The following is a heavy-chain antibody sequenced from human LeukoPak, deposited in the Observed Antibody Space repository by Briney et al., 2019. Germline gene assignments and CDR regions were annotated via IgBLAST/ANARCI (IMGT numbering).Heavy chain of an antibody. J-gene: IGHJ4*02. CDR1: GFTFDDYA. V-gene: IGHV3-43*02. CDR3: AKDLSGGYGSGSYSY. Sequence: PGGSLRLSCAASGFTFDDYAMHWVRQAPGKGLEWVSLISGDGGSTYYADSVKGRFTISRDNSKNSLYLQMNSLRTEDTALYYCAKDLSGGYGSGSYSYWGQGTLVTVSS. CDR2: ISGDGGST. D-gene: IGHD3-10*01.